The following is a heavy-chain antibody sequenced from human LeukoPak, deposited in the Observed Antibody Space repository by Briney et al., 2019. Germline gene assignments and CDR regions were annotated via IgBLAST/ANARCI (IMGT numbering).Heavy chain of an antibody. V-gene: IGHV3-23*01. CDR2: VTGSGDST. J-gene: IGHJ4*02. D-gene: IGHD3-10*01. CDR1: GFIFSSYA. CDR3: AKARLVRGVIMTPFYFDY. Sequence: PGGSLRLSCAASGFIFSSYAMSWVRQAPGKGLEWVSAVTGSGDSTYYADSVKGRFTVSRDNSKNTLYLRMNSLRAEDTAVYYCAKARLVRGVIMTPFYFDYWAREPWSPSPQ.